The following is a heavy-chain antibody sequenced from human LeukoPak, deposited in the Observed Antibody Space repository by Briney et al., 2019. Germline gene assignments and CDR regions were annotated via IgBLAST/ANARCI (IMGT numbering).Heavy chain of an antibody. CDR1: GASIRSGRNY. Sequence: SETLSLTCNVSGASIRSGRNYWGWIRQSPGKGLEWIGSTYNPSLQSRVSISVDTSKNHISLKVLSLTAADTALYYCARHVSGSAMMHYFDYWGQGHLVTVSS. J-gene: IGHJ4*02. CDR2: TY. V-gene: IGHV4-39*01. D-gene: IGHD5-18*01. CDR3: ARHVSGSAMMHYFDY.